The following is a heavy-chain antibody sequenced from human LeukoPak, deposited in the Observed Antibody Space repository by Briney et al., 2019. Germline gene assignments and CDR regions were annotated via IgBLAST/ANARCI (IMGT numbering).Heavy chain of an antibody. D-gene: IGHD1/OR15-1a*01. CDR1: GGTFSSYA. Sequence: SVKVSCKASGGTFSSYAISWVRQAPGQGLEWMGGIIPIFGTANYAQKFQGRVTITTDESTSTAYMELSSLRSEDTAVYYCARDTWNTNWFDPWGQGTLVTVSS. J-gene: IGHJ5*02. V-gene: IGHV1-69*05. CDR2: IIPIFGTA. CDR3: ARDTWNTNWFDP.